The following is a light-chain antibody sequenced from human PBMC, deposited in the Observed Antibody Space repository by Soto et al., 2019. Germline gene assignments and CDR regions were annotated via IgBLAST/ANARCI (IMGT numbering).Light chain of an antibody. CDR2: GAS. CDR1: QSISDN. V-gene: IGKV3-15*01. CDR3: QQYKSWPPLT. Sequence: DIVMTQSPAILSVSLGERATLSCLASQSISDNLAWYQQRSGQAPRLLIYGASTRATGVPARFSGSGSWTEFTLTTSSLQSDDFAIYYCQQYKSWPPLTFGGGTKVE. J-gene: IGKJ4*01.